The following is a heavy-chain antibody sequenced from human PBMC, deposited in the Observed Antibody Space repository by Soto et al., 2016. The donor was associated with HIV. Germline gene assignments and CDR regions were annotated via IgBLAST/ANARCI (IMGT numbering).Heavy chain of an antibody. V-gene: IGHV3-66*01. CDR1: GFTVSSNY. Sequence: EVQLLESGGGLVQPGGSLRLSCAASGFTVSSNYMNWVRQAPGKGLEWVSVIYSGGSTYYADSVKGRFTISRDNSKNTLYLQMNSLRAEDTAIYYCARDYGSGTYYNDYYYYYAMDVWGQGTTVTVSS. J-gene: IGHJ6*02. CDR3: ARDYGSGTYYNDYYYYYAMDV. D-gene: IGHD3-10*01. CDR2: IYSGGST.